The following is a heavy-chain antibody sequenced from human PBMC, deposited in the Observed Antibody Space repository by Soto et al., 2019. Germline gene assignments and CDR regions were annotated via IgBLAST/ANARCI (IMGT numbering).Heavy chain of an antibody. CDR3: ARAVVDILTGYYPFDY. CDR2: TYYRSKWYN. CDR1: GDSVSSNSAA. Sequence: SQTLSLTCAISGDSVSSNSAAWNRIRQSPSRGLEWLGRTYYRSKWYNDYAVSVKSRITINPDTSKNQFSLQLNSVTPEDTAVYYCARAVVDILTGYYPFDYWGQGTLVTVSS. J-gene: IGHJ4*02. V-gene: IGHV6-1*01. D-gene: IGHD3-9*01.